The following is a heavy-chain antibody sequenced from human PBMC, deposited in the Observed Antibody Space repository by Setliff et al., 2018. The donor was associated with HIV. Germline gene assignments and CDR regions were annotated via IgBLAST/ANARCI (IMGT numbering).Heavy chain of an antibody. Sequence: SETLSLTCTLNGVPLSDYYWNWIRQSPGKGLEWIVEVNHNGNINYNPSLKSRVTVSVDTSKTQYSLKMISVTAADTAVYYCSNWNTTVDADYWGQGTLVTVSS. D-gene: IGHD1-1*01. CDR1: GVPLSDYY. J-gene: IGHJ4*02. CDR2: VNHNGNI. V-gene: IGHV4-34*01. CDR3: SNWNTTVDADY.